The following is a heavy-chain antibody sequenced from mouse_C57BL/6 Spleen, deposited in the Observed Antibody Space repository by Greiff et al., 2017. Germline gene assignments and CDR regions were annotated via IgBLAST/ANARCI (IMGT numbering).Heavy chain of an antibody. V-gene: IGHV14-4*01. J-gene: IGHJ3*01. CDR1: GFNITDYY. Sequence: EVKLQESGAELVRPGASVKLSCTASGFNITDYYMHWVKQRPEQGLVWIGWIDPENGDSEYASKFQGKATITADTSSNTAYLQLSSLTSEDTAVYYCTLLAWFAYWGQGTLVTVSA. CDR2: IDPENGDS. CDR3: TLLAWFAY.